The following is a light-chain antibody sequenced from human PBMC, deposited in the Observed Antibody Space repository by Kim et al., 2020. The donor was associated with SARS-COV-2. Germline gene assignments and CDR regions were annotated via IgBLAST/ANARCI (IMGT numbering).Light chain of an antibody. CDR1: GGISSS. Sequence: ASVGDRVTMTCRASGGISSSLAWYQQRPGKAPSLLIYRASNLQSGVPSRFSAFGTGTDFTLTISSLQPDDFATYYCQQYDSDSRTFGRGTKVDIK. CDR3: QQYDSDSRT. V-gene: IGKV1-5*03. CDR2: RAS. J-gene: IGKJ4*02.